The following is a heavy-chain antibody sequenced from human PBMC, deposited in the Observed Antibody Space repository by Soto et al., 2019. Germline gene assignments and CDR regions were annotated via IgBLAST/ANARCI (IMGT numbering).Heavy chain of an antibody. J-gene: IGHJ4*02. Sequence: GGSLRLACRGSGFIFSDYSFNWARQAPGKGLERVSYISTGRTTKFYADSVKGRFTISRDKARKSVYLEMNSLRNEDTAVYYCARHGYGDAFDFWGRGTLVTVSS. CDR1: GFIFSDYS. CDR2: ISTGRTTK. V-gene: IGHV3-48*02. D-gene: IGHD4-17*01. CDR3: ARHGYGDAFDF.